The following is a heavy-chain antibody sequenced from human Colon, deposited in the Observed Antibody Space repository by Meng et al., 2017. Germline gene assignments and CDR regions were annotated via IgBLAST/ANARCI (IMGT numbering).Heavy chain of an antibody. CDR3: AREGFKDRGFSYDT. Sequence: VRWGGSGCGFVKPGGSLRLSCPASGFTFSDYSMNWIRQAPGKGLEWISYISSRDGSTEYADSVKGRFTISRDNAKNSLYLQMNSLRAEDTAVYYCAREGFKDRGFSYDTWGQGTLVTVSS. CDR2: ISSRDGST. V-gene: IGHV3-11*01. J-gene: IGHJ4*02. D-gene: IGHD5-18*01. CDR1: GFTFSDYS.